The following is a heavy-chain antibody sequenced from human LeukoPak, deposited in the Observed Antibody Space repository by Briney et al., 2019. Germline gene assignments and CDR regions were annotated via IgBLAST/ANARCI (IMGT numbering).Heavy chain of an antibody. V-gene: IGHV3-30*04. CDR2: ISYDGSSK. CDR3: ARARSSYGYGDAFDI. Sequence: GGSLRLSCAASGFTFSRYEMNWVRQAPGKGLEWVAVISYDGSSKYYADSVKGRFTISRDNSKNTLYLQMNSLRAEDTAVYYCARARSSYGYGDAFDIWGQGTMVTVSS. D-gene: IGHD5-18*01. J-gene: IGHJ3*02. CDR1: GFTFSRYE.